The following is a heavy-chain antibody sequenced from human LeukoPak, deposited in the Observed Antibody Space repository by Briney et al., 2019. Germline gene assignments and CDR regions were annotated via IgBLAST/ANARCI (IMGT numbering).Heavy chain of an antibody. D-gene: IGHD2-2*02. CDR2: ISYDGSNK. CDR1: GFTFSSNG. J-gene: IGHJ4*02. CDR3: AKGGRGTYCSSTSCYSALGFDY. Sequence: GGSLRLSCAASGFTFSSNGMHWVRQAPGKGLEWVAVISYDGSNKYYADSVKGRFTISRDNSKNSLYLQMNSLRAEDTAVHYCAKGGRGTYCSSTSCYSALGFDYWGQGTLVTVSS. V-gene: IGHV3-30*18.